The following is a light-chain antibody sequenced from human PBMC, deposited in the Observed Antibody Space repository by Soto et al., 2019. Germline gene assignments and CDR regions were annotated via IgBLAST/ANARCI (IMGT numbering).Light chain of an antibody. CDR3: QQSYSTPIT. CDR1: QSIASY. V-gene: IGKV1-39*01. Sequence: DIQMTQSPSSLSASVGDRVTITCRASQSIASYLNWYQQKPGKAPKILIYAASILQSGVPSRFSGSGSGTDFTLIISSLQPEDFATYFCQQSYSTPITFGQGTRLEIK. CDR2: AAS. J-gene: IGKJ5*01.